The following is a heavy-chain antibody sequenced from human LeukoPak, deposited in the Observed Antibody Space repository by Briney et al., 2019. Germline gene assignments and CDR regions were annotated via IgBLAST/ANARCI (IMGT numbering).Heavy chain of an antibody. CDR2: INHSGST. Sequence: SETLSLTCAVYGGSFSGYYWSWIRQPPGKGLEWIGEINHSGSTNYNPSLKSRVTISVDTSKNQFSLKLSSVTAADTAVYYCARHPYDYVWGSYRPRSFDYWGQGTLVTVSS. D-gene: IGHD3-16*02. CDR3: ARHPYDYVWGSYRPRSFDY. CDR1: GGSFSGYY. V-gene: IGHV4-34*01. J-gene: IGHJ4*02.